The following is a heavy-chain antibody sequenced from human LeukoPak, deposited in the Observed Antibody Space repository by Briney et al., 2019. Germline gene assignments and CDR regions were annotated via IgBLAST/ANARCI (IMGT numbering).Heavy chain of an antibody. J-gene: IGHJ4*02. V-gene: IGHV4-59*01. D-gene: IGHD6-6*01. CDR2: IYYSGST. CDR3: ARMRNQLVRFDY. CDR1: GGSISSYY. Sequence: SETLSLTCTVSGGSISSYYWSWIRQPPGKGLEWIGYIYYSGSTNYNPSLKSRVTISVDTSKNQFSLKLSSVTAADTAVYYCARMRNQLVRFDYWGQGTLVTVSS.